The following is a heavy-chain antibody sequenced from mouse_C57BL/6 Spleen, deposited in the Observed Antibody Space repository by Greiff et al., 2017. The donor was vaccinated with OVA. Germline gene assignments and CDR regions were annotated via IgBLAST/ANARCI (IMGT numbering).Heavy chain of an antibody. J-gene: IGHJ1*03. CDR1: GSSFTGYY. V-gene: IGHV1-42*01. CDR2: INPSTGGT. Sequence: EVQLQQSGPELVKPGASVKISCKASGSSFTGYYMNWVKQSPEKSLEWIGEINPSTGGTTYNQKFKAKATLTVDKSSSTAYMQLKSLTSEDSAVYYCARSYDYDWYFDVWGTGTTVTVSS. CDR3: ARSYDYDWYFDV. D-gene: IGHD2-4*01.